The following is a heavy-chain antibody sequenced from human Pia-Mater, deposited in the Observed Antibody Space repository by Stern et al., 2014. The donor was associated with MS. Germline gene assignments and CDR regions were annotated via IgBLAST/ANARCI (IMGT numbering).Heavy chain of an antibody. Sequence: VQLVESGGGVVQPGRSLRLSCAASGVSFSNYGMHWVRQAPGKGLEWVAIISDDGNDILYADSLSGRFTISRDNSKNTMYLQINSLSAEDTAVYYCGKCRFIGGCSFLPDYWGQGTLVAVSS. CDR2: ISDDGNDI. D-gene: IGHD2-15*01. J-gene: IGHJ4*02. V-gene: IGHV3-30*18. CDR3: GKCRFIGGCSFLPDY. CDR1: GVSFSNYG.